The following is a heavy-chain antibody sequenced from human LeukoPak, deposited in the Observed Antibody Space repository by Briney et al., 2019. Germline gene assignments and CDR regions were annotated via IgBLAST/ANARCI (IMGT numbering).Heavy chain of an antibody. CDR1: GFTFSSYW. CDR3: ARDRGYTQDY. Sequence: PGGSLRLSCAASGFTFSSYWMHWVRRAPGKGLVWVSHIKSDGSSTSYADSVKGRFTISRDNAKNTLYLQMNSLRAEDTAVYYCARDRGYTQDYWGQGTLVTVSS. CDR2: IKSDGSST. D-gene: IGHD5-12*01. J-gene: IGHJ4*02. V-gene: IGHV3-74*01.